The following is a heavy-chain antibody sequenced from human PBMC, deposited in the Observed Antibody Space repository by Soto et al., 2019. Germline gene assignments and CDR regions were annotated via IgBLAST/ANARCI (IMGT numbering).Heavy chain of an antibody. CDR2: ISSSTIYT. V-gene: IGHV3-11*05. CDR3: ARDADILTGSDAFDI. Sequence: QVQLVESGGGLVQPGGSLRLSCAASGFTFSDYYMSWIRQAPGKGLEWVSYISSSTIYTNYADSVKGRFTISRDNAXXSLYLQMNSLRAEDTAVYYCARDADILTGSDAFDIWGQGTMVTVSS. J-gene: IGHJ3*02. D-gene: IGHD3-9*01. CDR1: GFTFSDYY.